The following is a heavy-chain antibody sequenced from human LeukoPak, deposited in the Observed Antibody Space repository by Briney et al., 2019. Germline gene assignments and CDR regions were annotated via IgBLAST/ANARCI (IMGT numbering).Heavy chain of an antibody. J-gene: IGHJ3*02. Sequence: VASVKVSCKASGYTFTSYAMNWVRQAPGQGLEWMGRINTNTGNPTYAQGFTGRFVFSLDTSVSTAYLQISSLKAEDTAVYYCARVLYYYDSWDAFDIWGQGTMVTVSS. V-gene: IGHV7-4-1*02. CDR1: GYTFTSYA. CDR2: INTNTGNP. D-gene: IGHD3-22*01. CDR3: ARVLYYYDSWDAFDI.